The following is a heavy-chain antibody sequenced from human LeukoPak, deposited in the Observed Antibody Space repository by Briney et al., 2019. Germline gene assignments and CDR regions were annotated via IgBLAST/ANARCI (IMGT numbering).Heavy chain of an antibody. J-gene: IGHJ4*02. CDR3: ARYCSSTSCYIGIDY. CDR2: IYTSGST. V-gene: IGHV4-61*02. CDR1: GGSISSGSYY. Sequence: SETLSLTCTVSGGSISSGSYYWSWIRQPAGKGLEWIGRIYTSGSTNYNPSLKSRVTIPVDTSKNQFSLKLSSVTAADTAVYYCARYCSSTSCYIGIDYWGQGTLVTVSS. D-gene: IGHD2-2*02.